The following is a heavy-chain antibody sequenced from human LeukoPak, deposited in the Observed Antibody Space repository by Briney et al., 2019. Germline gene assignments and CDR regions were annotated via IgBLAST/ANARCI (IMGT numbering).Heavy chain of an antibody. CDR3: ARDMELST. CDR1: GLTFRDSA. Sequence: GGSLRLSCSASGLTFRDSAMTWVRQAPGKGPEWVSLVSSSGGNTYYPDSVKGRFSVSRDNAKDTLYLQVNSLRAEDTAIYYSARDMELSTRGTGTMVSVSS. V-gene: IGHV3-23*01. CDR2: VSSSGGNT. J-gene: IGHJ3*01. D-gene: IGHD3-16*02.